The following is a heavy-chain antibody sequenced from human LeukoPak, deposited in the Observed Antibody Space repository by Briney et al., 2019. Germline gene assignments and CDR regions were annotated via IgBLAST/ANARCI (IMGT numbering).Heavy chain of an antibody. CDR2: ICGGCGST. D-gene: IGHD3-3*01. CDR1: GFTFISYA. J-gene: IGHJ6*02. CDR3: AREGITIFGVAPYYYYGMDV. Sequence: GGALRVSCAAPGFTFISYAMSWGRQGPGEGLGWVSAICGGCGSTYYADSVKGRFTISRDNSKNTLYLQMNSLRAEDTAVYYCAREGITIFGVAPYYYYGMDVWGQGTTVTVSS. V-gene: IGHV3-23*01.